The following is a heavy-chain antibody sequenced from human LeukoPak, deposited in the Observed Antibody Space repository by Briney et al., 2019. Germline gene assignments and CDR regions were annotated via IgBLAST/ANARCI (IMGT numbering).Heavy chain of an antibody. D-gene: IGHD3-22*01. J-gene: IGHJ4*02. CDR2: INPKSGDT. V-gene: IGHV1-2*06. Sequence: ASVKVSCKASGYTFSDYYMYWLRQAPGEGLEWMGRINPKSGDTNYAQNFQGRVTMTRDTSMNTAYMELSRLGSDDTAVYYCARSSPTYYFDSSGYYYGDYWGQGTLVTVSS. CDR3: ARSSPTYYFDSSGYYYGDY. CDR1: GYTFSDYY.